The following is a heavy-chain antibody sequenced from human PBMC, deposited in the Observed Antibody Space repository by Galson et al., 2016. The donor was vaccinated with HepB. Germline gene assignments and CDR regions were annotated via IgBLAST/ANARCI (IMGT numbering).Heavy chain of an antibody. V-gene: IGHV3-64*01. CDR3: ARGRGGATQRYFDY. J-gene: IGHJ4*02. CDR1: GFTFSSHA. Sequence: SLRLSCAASGFTFSSHAMYWVRQAPGKGLECVSTISDNGGRTYYANSVKGRFTISRDNSKNTPYLQMGSLRADDMAVYYCARGRGGATQRYFDYWGQGTLVTVSS. CDR2: ISDNGGRT. D-gene: IGHD1-26*01.